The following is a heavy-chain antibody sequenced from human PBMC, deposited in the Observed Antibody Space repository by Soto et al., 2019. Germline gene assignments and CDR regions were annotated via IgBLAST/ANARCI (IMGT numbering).Heavy chain of an antibody. Sequence: QVPLVQSGAEVKKPGSSVKVSCKASGGTFSSYAISWVRQAPGQGLEWMGGIIPIFGTANYAQKFQGRVTITADESTSTAYMELSSLRSEDTAVYYCARLYCSSTSCYNYYYGMDVWGQGTTVTVSS. D-gene: IGHD2-2*02. J-gene: IGHJ6*02. CDR3: ARLYCSSTSCYNYYYGMDV. CDR2: IIPIFGTA. CDR1: GGTFSSYA. V-gene: IGHV1-69*01.